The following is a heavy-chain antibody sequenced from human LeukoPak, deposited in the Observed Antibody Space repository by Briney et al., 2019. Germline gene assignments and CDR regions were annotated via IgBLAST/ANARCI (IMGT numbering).Heavy chain of an antibody. CDR1: GFTFSSYS. V-gene: IGHV3-21*01. CDR2: ISSSSSYI. Sequence: GGSLRLSCAASGFTFSSYSMNWVRQAPGKGLEWVSSISSSSSYIYYADSVKGRFTISRDNAKNSLYLQMNSLRAEDTAVYYCARAVVDIVVVVAAAPDYWGQGTLVTVSS. D-gene: IGHD2-15*01. J-gene: IGHJ4*02. CDR3: ARAVVDIVVVVAAAPDY.